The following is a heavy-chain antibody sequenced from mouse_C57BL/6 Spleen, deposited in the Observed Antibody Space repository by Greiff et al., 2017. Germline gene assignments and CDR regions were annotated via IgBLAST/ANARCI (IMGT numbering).Heavy chain of an antibody. CDR2: IDPSDSYT. D-gene: IGHD1-1*01. V-gene: IGHV1-50*01. Sequence: VQLQQPGAELVKPGASVKLSCKASGYTFTSYWMQWVKQRPGQGLEWIGEIDPSDSYTNYNQKFKGKATLTVDTSSSTAYMQLSSLTSEDSAVYYCAGIYYGSNFDYWGQGTTLTVSS. CDR1: GYTFTSYW. CDR3: AGIYYGSNFDY. J-gene: IGHJ2*01.